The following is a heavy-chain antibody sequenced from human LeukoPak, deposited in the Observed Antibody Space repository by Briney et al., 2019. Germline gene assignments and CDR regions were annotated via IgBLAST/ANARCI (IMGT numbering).Heavy chain of an antibody. J-gene: IGHJ6*03. Sequence: SETLSLTCAVYGGSFSGYYWSWIRQPPGKGLEWIGEINHSGSTNYNPSLKSRVTISVDTSKNQFSLKLSSVTAADTAVYYCARGLGSGWSSYYYYYMDVWGKGTTVTVSS. V-gene: IGHV4-34*01. D-gene: IGHD6-19*01. CDR3: ARGLGSGWSSYYYYYMDV. CDR1: GGSFSGYY. CDR2: INHSGST.